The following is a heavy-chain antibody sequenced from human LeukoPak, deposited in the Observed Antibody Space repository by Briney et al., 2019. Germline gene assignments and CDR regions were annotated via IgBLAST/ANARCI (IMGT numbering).Heavy chain of an antibody. CDR1: GFTFTNFW. CDR3: ARAGDVGVVDY. CDR2: IDEGGSEK. D-gene: IGHD1-26*01. V-gene: IGHV3-7*01. J-gene: IGHJ4*02. Sequence: GGSLRLSCAASGFTFTNFWMSWVRQAPGKGLEWVANIDEGGSEKYHVDSVKGRFTISRDNAKNSLYLQMSSLRGDDTAVYYCARAGDVGVVDYWGQGTLVTVSS.